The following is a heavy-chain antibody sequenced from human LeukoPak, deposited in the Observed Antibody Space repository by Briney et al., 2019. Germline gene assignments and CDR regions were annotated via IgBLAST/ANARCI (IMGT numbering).Heavy chain of an antibody. Sequence: GGSLRLSCAASGFTFSSYAMSWVRQAPGKGLEWVSTISGSGGSTYYADSVRGRFTISRDNSKNTLYLQMNSLRAEDTAVYYWGKWSKVVVPYFYYWGQGNLVHVSS. D-gene: IGHD3-22*01. CDR3: GKWSKVVVPYFYY. CDR1: GFTFSSYA. J-gene: IGHJ4*02. V-gene: IGHV3-23*01. CDR2: ISGSGGST.